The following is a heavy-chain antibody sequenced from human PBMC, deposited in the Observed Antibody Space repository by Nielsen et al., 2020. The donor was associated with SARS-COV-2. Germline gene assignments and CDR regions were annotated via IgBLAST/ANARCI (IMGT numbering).Heavy chain of an antibody. CDR2: IIPIFGTA. J-gene: IGHJ6*03. Sequence: SVKVSCKASGYTFTSYDISWVRQAPGQGLEWMGGIIPIFGTANYAQKFQGRVTITADESTSTAYMELSSLRSEDTAVYYCARAPLPMVRGVIYYYYYYMDVWGKGTTVTVSS. D-gene: IGHD3-10*01. CDR3: ARAPLPMVRGVIYYYYYYMDV. V-gene: IGHV1-69*13. CDR1: GYTFTSYD.